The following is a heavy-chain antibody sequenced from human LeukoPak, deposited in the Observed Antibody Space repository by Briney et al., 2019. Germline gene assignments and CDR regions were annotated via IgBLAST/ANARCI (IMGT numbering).Heavy chain of an antibody. CDR2: IIPIFGTA. D-gene: IGHD2-15*01. Sequence: SVKVSCKASGGTFSSYAISWVRQAPGQGLEWMGEIIPIFGTANYAQKFQGRVTITADESTSTAYMELSSLRSEDTAVYYCARDRGGGRAADYWYFDLWGRGTLVTVSS. CDR1: GGTFSSYA. CDR3: ARDRGGGRAADYWYFDL. V-gene: IGHV1-69*13. J-gene: IGHJ2*01.